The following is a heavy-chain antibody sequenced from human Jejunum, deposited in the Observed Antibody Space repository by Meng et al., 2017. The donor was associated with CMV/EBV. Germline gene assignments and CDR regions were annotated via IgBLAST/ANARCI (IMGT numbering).Heavy chain of an antibody. CDR2: IDHSGST. CDR3: ARGDWNSSTWYIDS. J-gene: IGHJ4*02. CDR1: GGSFSHYW. Sequence: CSVYGGSFSHYWWSWIRQSPGKGLEWIGEIDHSGSTNYNPSLKSRVSMSVDTSKKYFSLELSSVTAADMAVYYCARGDWNSSTWYIDSWSQGSLVTVSS. D-gene: IGHD1-1*01. V-gene: IGHV4-34*01.